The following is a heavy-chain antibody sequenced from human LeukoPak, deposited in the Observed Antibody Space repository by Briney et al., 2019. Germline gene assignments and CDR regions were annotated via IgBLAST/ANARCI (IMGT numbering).Heavy chain of an antibody. CDR2: VNPNSGHT. D-gene: IGHD2-15*01. Sequence: ASVKVSCKASGYTFTSYDVNWVRQATGQGLEGMGLVNPNSGHTGYAQKFQGRVTLTTNTSVSTAYMELSSLRSEDTAIYYCARGAPGSYCSGGSCPYFDYWGQGTLVSVSS. V-gene: IGHV1-8*01. CDR3: ARGAPGSYCSGGSCPYFDY. CDR1: GYTFTSYD. J-gene: IGHJ4*02.